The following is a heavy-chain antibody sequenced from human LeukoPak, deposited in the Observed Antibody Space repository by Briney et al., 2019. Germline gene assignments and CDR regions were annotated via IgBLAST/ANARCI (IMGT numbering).Heavy chain of an antibody. Sequence: KPSETPSLTCTVSGGSISSSSYYWGWIRQPRGKGLEGIGSIYYSGSTYYNPCGKSRITISVDTSKNQFSLKLSSVTAADTAVYYCATRYCSGGSCCGFDYWGQGTLVTVSS. CDR3: ATRYCSGGSCCGFDY. J-gene: IGHJ4*02. CDR2: IYYSGST. CDR1: GGSISSSSYY. V-gene: IGHV4-39*05. D-gene: IGHD2-15*01.